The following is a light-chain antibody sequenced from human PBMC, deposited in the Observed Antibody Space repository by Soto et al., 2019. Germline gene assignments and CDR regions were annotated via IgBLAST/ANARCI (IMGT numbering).Light chain of an antibody. Sequence: EIVMTQSPATLSVSPGEGATLSCRAGQSVGTNLAWYRQRRGQAPRLLIYGASTRAAGVPARFSGSGSGTEFIFNISSLQSEDFAVYYCHQYDKWSPHHSFGGGTKAEIK. CDR3: HQYDKWSPHHS. J-gene: IGKJ4*01. CDR2: GAS. CDR1: QSVGTN. V-gene: IGKV3-15*01.